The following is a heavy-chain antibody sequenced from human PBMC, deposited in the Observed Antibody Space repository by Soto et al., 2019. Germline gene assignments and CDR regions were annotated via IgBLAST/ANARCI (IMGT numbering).Heavy chain of an antibody. J-gene: IGHJ4*02. CDR1: GFTFSSYG. D-gene: IGHD6-13*01. V-gene: IGHV3-33*01. CDR3: ARAPSGYSCSWKKGAFDY. Sequence: QVQLVESGGGVVQPGRSLRLSCAASGFTFSSYGMHWVRQAPGKGLEWVAVIWYDGSNKYYADSVKGRFTISRDNSKNTLYLQMNSLDAEDTAVYYCARAPSGYSCSWKKGAFDYWAQGTLVTVSS. CDR2: IWYDGSNK.